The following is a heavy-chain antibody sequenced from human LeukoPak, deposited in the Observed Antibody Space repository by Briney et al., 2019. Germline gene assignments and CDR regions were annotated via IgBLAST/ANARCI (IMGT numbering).Heavy chain of an antibody. CDR1: GFTFSSYG. CDR2: IWYDGSNK. J-gene: IGHJ3*01. V-gene: IGHV3-33*01. Sequence: GGSLRLSCAASGFTFSSYGMHWVRQAPGKGLEWVAVIWYDGSNKYYADSVKGRFTIFRDNSKNTLYLQMNSPRAEDTAVYYCARSRWLQPDAFDVWGQGTMVTVSS. D-gene: IGHD5-24*01. CDR3: ARSRWLQPDAFDV.